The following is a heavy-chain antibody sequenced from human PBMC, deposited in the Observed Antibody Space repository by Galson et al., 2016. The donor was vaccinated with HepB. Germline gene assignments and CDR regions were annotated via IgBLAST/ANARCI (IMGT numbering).Heavy chain of an antibody. CDR1: GFTVSTNY. Sequence: SLRLSCAASGFTVSTNYMNWVRQAPGEGLEWVSTFYSAYSTYYAESVKGRFTISRDTSKNTLYLQLNGLRAEDTAVYYCARSFSSGWSPIDYWGQGTLVTVSS. V-gene: IGHV3-66*01. CDR3: ARSFSSGWSPIDY. CDR2: FYSAYST. J-gene: IGHJ4*02. D-gene: IGHD6-19*01.